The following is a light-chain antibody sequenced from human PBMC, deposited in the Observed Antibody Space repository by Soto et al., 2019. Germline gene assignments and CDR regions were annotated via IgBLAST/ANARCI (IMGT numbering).Light chain of an antibody. V-gene: IGKV3-11*01. CDR1: QSVSSY. CDR3: QQRSNWPIT. J-gene: IGKJ5*01. CDR2: DAS. Sequence: SVLTQSPATPSFSPGEGATLSCLASQSVSSYLAWYQQKPGQAPRLLIYDASNRATGIPARFSGSGSGTDFTLTISSLEPEDFAVYYCQQRSNWPITFGQGTRLEIK.